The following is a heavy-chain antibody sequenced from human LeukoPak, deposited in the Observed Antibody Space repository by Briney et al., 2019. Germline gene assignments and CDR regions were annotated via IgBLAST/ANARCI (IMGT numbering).Heavy chain of an antibody. J-gene: IGHJ4*02. CDR1: GYTFTNYY. Sequence: ASVKVSCKASGYTFTNYYMHWVRQAPGQGLEWMGLINPSGGGTSYAQKFQGRLTMTRDTSTTTVYMELSSLRSEDTAMYYCAREIGPRQLHLWGSAFDYWGQGTLVTVSS. CDR2: INPSGGGT. D-gene: IGHD5-18*01. CDR3: AREIGPRQLHLWGSAFDY. V-gene: IGHV1-46*01.